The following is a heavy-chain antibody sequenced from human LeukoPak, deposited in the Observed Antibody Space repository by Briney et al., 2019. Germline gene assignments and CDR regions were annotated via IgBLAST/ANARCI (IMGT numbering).Heavy chain of an antibody. Sequence: ASVKVSCKVSGYTLTELSMHWVRQPPGKGLEWMGGFDPEDGETIYAQKFQGRVTMTEDTSTDTAYMELSSLRSEDTAVYYCATLLMVRGVFDYWGQGTLVTVSS. CDR2: FDPEDGET. CDR3: ATLLMVRGVFDY. CDR1: GYTLTELS. V-gene: IGHV1-24*01. J-gene: IGHJ4*02. D-gene: IGHD3-10*01.